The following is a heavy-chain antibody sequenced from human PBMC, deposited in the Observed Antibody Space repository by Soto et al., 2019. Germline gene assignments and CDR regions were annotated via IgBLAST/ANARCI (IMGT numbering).Heavy chain of an antibody. CDR1: GFTFSSYG. D-gene: IGHD3-10*01. CDR2: IWYDGSNK. V-gene: IGHV3-33*01. Sequence: PGGSLRLSCAASGFTFSSYGMHWVRQAPGKGLEWVAVIWYDGSNKYYADSVKGRFTISRDNSKNTLYLQMNSLRAEDTAVYYCARDGPQYYYGSGTSYYYGMDVWGQGTTVTVSS. CDR3: ARDGPQYYYGSGTSYYYGMDV. J-gene: IGHJ6*02.